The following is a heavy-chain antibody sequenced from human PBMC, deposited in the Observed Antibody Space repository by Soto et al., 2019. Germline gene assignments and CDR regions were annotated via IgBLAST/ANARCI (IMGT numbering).Heavy chain of an antibody. Sequence: SVKVSCKASGGTFSSYAISWVRQAPGQGLEWMGGIIPIFGTANYAQKFQGRVTITADKSTSTAYMELSSLRSEDTAVYYCARESLGTSWFDPWGQGTLVTVSS. CDR2: IIPIFGTA. CDR3: ARESLGTSWFDP. CDR1: GGTFSSYA. J-gene: IGHJ5*02. V-gene: IGHV1-69*06. D-gene: IGHD1-7*01.